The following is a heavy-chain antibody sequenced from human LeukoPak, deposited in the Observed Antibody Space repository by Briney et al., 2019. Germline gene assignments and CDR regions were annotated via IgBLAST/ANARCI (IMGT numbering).Heavy chain of an antibody. CDR1: GFTFSSYW. CDR2: INSDGSST. V-gene: IGHV3-74*01. J-gene: IGHJ5*02. CDR3: ARDLTTSDGNWFDP. D-gene: IGHD4-11*01. Sequence: GGSLRLSCAASGFTFSSYWMHWVRQAPGKGLVWVSRINSDGSSTNYADSVKGRFTISRDNAKNTLYLRMNSLRAEDTAVYYCARDLTTSDGNWFDPWGQGTLVTVSS.